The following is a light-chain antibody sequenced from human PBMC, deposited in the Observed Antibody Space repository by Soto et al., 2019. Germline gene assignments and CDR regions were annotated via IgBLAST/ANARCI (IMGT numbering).Light chain of an antibody. V-gene: IGKV3-20*01. J-gene: IGKJ4*01. CDR2: GAS. Sequence: ELVLTQSTGTLSLSPGERSTLSCRASQSVSSSYLSWYQQKPGQAPRLLIYGASSRATGIPDRFSGSGSGTDIHLTISRLVAEDFAMYYCQQYGSSTPVTFDGGTKVEIK. CDR1: QSVSSSY. CDR3: QQYGSSTPVT.